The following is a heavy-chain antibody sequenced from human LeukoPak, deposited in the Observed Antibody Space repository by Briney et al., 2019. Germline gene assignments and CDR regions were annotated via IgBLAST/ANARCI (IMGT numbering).Heavy chain of an antibody. CDR1: GFTFSNYW. J-gene: IGHJ4*02. Sequence: PGGSLRLSCAASGFTFSNYWIHWVRQAPGKGLVWVSRINGDGSSTSYADSVKGRFTISRDNAKNTLYLQMNSLRAEDTAVYYCARGGGYSYGALDYWGQGTLVTVSS. V-gene: IGHV3-74*01. D-gene: IGHD5-18*01. CDR3: ARGGGYSYGALDY. CDR2: INGDGSST.